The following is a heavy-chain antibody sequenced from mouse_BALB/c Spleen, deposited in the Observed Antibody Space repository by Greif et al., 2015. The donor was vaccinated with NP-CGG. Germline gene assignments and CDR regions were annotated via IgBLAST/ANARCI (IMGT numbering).Heavy chain of an antibody. D-gene: IGHD1-1*01. Sequence: EVQLQQSGGGLVQPGGSRKLSCAASGFTFSSFGMHWVRQAPEKGLEWVAYISSGSSTIYYADTVKGRFTISRDNPKNTLFLQMTSLRSEDTAMYYCARSGYYGSRSLDYWGQGTTLTVSS. CDR2: ISSGSSTI. J-gene: IGHJ2*01. V-gene: IGHV5-17*02. CDR3: ARSGYYGSRSLDY. CDR1: GFTFSSFG.